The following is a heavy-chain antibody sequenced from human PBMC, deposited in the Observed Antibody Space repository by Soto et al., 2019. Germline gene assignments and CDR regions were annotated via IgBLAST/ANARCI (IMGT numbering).Heavy chain of an antibody. Sequence: GGSLRLSCAASGFTFSSFEMNWVRQAPGKGLEWVSKIGSSGSTIWYADSVKGRFTISRDNAKNSLYLQMNSLRGEDTAVYYCARATYSSSYYFDSWGQGTLVTVSS. CDR3: ARATYSSSYYFDS. CDR2: IGSSGSTI. V-gene: IGHV3-48*03. D-gene: IGHD6-6*01. J-gene: IGHJ4*02. CDR1: GFTFSSFE.